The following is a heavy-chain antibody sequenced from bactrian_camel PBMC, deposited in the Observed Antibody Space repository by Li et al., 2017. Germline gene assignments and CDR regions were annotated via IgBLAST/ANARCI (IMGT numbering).Heavy chain of an antibody. CDR3: AARTDCGWGGTASLLIHVYQI. CDR1: GFPFSTYY. Sequence: HVQLVESGGGLVQPGGSLRLSCVGTGFPFSTYYMNWVRQAPGKGLEWVSTIYSDDSNTYYADSVKGRFTISQDNAKNTLYLQMSTLKPEDTALYYCAARTDCGWGGTASLLIHVYQIWGQGTQVTVS. CDR2: IYSDDSNT. J-gene: IGHJ4*01. D-gene: IGHD7*01. V-gene: IGHV3S6*01.